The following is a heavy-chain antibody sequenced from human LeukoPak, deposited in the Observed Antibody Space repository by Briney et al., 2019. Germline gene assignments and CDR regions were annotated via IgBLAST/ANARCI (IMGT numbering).Heavy chain of an antibody. CDR1: GFTFSSYA. CDR3: AKVEWGIRAFDY. V-gene: IGHV3-23*01. Sequence: GGSLRLSCAASGFTFSSYAMSWVRQAPGKGLEWVSGISASGSSTNYADSVKGRFTISRDNSKNTLYLQMTSLRAEDTAVYYCAKVEWGIRAFDYWGQGTPVTVSS. CDR2: ISASGSST. D-gene: IGHD7-27*01. J-gene: IGHJ4*02.